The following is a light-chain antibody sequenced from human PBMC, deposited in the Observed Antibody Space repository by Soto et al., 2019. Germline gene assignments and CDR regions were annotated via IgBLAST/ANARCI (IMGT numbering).Light chain of an antibody. CDR2: GTY. V-gene: IGKV3D-15*01. CDR3: QQYNNWPPLT. CDR1: QSVSSN. Sequence: EIVMTQSPATLSVSPGERATLSCRASQSVSSNLAWYQQKPGQAPRLLIYGTYIRATGIPARFSGSGSGTEFTLTISSLQSVDFAVYYCQQYNNWPPLTFGGGTKVEIK. J-gene: IGKJ4*01.